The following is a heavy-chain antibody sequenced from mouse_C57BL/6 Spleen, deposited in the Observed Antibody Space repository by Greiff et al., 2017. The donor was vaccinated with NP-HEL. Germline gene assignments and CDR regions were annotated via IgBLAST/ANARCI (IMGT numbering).Heavy chain of an antibody. V-gene: IGHV7-3*01. D-gene: IGHD2-5*01. CDR3: ARYIAYYSNNYAMDY. J-gene: IGHJ4*01. CDR2: IRNKANGYTT. Sequence: EVKVVESGGGLVQPGGSLSLSCAASGFTFTDYYMSWVRQPPGKALEWLGFIRNKANGYTTEYSASVKGRFTISRDNSQSILYLQMNALRAEDSATYYSARYIAYYSNNYAMDYWGQGTSVTVSS. CDR1: GFTFTDYY.